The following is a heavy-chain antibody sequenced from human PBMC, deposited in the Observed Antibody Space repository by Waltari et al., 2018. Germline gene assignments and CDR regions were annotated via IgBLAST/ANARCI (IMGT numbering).Heavy chain of an antibody. CDR1: GGSISSSRYY. CDR2: IYYSGST. J-gene: IGHJ5*02. Sequence: QLQLQESGPGLVKPSETLSLTCTVSGGSISSSRYYWGWLRQPPGKGLEWIGSIYYSGSTYYNPSLKSRVTISVDTSKNQFSLKLSSVTAADTAVYYCARPESVAGKTAWFDPWGQGTLVTVSS. V-gene: IGHV4-39*01. CDR3: ARPESVAGKTAWFDP. D-gene: IGHD6-19*01.